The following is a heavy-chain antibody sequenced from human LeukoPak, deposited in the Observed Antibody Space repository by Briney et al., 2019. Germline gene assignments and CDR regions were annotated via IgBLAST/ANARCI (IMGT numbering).Heavy chain of an antibody. CDR1: GHPISRSTYY. V-gene: IGHV4-39*01. CDR3: ARNASDSGASYFDY. Sequence: WETLSLTCTVSGHPISRSTYYWGWIRPPPGKGLESTGSIYYSGSTSYNPSVKGRVTISVDTSKNQFSLKMDSVTAADAAVYYCARNASDSGASYFDYWGQGTLVTVSS. J-gene: IGHJ4*02. D-gene: IGHD1-26*01. CDR2: IYYSGST.